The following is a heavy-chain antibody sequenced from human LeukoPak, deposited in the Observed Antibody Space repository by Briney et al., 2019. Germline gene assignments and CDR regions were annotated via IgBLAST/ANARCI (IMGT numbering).Heavy chain of an antibody. J-gene: IGHJ4*02. D-gene: IGHD4-11*01. Sequence: PGGSLRLSCETSGFTFSHYGMHWVRQAPGAGLEWVAVIWSDASNTYYADSVKGRFTISRYNSRNTLYLQMSSLRAEDTAVYYCAKDAERGFDYSNSLNYWGQGTLVTVSS. V-gene: IGHV3-33*06. CDR2: IWSDASNT. CDR1: GFTFSHYG. CDR3: AKDAERGFDYSNSLNY.